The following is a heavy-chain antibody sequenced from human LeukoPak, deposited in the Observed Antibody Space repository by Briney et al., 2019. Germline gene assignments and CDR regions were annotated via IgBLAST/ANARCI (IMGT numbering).Heavy chain of an antibody. V-gene: IGHV4-4*07. J-gene: IGHJ4*02. D-gene: IGHD6-13*01. CDR3: ARQIASAGTAGFDF. CDR2: IYSTGST. Sequence: SETLSLTCTVSGGSISSYYWSWIRQPAGKGLEWIGRIYSTGSTNYTPSLKSRVTMSVDTTKKQFSLRLRSVTAAEAAVYYCARQIASAGTAGFDFWGQGALVTVSS. CDR1: GGSISSYY.